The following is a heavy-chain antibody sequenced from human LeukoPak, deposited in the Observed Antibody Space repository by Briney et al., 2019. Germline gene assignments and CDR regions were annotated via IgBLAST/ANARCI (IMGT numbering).Heavy chain of an antibody. V-gene: IGHV3-9*01. CDR3: AEHGITMIGGV. Sequence: GGSLRLSCAASGFTFDDYAMHWVRQAPGKGLEWVSGISWNSGSIGYADSVKGRFTISRDNAKNSLYLQMNSLRAEDTAVYYCAEHGITMIGGVWGKGTTVTISS. D-gene: IGHD3-10*02. J-gene: IGHJ6*04. CDR2: ISWNSGSI. CDR1: GFTFDDYA.